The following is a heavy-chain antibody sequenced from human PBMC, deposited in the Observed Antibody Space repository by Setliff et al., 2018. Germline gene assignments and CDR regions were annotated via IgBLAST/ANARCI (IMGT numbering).Heavy chain of an antibody. CDR2: IIPILGIA. V-gene: IGHV1-69*10. Sequence: GASVKVSCKASGGTFSSYAISWVRQAPGQGLEWMGGIIPILGIANYAQKFQGRVTITADESTSTAYMELSSLRSEDTAVYYCARVYYGSGSLYDYWGQGTLVTVSS. CDR3: ARVYYGSGSLYDY. J-gene: IGHJ4*02. CDR1: GGTFSSYA. D-gene: IGHD3-10*01.